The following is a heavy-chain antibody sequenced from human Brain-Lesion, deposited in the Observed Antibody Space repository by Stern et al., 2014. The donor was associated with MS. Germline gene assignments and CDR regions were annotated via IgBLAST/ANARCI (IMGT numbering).Heavy chain of an antibody. CDR3: ARHQEYQLVGGNFSYGMDV. D-gene: IGHD2-2*01. CDR2: ISSRGTII. V-gene: IGHV3-11*01. Sequence: VQLVESGGGLAKPGGSLRLSCAASGFTFSDPYMSWIRQAPGTGPEYVSFISSRGTIIFYADPLKGRFTVSRDNTKNSLFLQMSSLRAEDTAVYYCARHQEYQLVGGNFSYGMDVWGQGTTVTVS. J-gene: IGHJ6*02. CDR1: GFTFSDPY.